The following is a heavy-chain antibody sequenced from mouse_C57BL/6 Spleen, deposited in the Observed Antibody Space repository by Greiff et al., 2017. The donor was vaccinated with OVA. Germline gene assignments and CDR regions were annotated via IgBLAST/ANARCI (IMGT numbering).Heavy chain of an antibody. Sequence: VHVKQSGPELVKPGASVKISCKASGYSFTDYNMNWVKQRNGKSLEWIGVINPNYGTTSYNQKFKGKATLTVDQSSSTAYMQLNSLTSEDSAVYYCARPYYYGSSDWYFDFWGTGTTVTVSS. V-gene: IGHV1-39*01. D-gene: IGHD1-1*01. CDR1: GYSFTDYN. CDR2: INPNYGTT. J-gene: IGHJ1*03. CDR3: ARPYYYGSSDWYFDF.